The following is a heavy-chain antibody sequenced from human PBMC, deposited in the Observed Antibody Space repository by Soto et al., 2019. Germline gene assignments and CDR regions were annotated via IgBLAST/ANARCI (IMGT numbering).Heavy chain of an antibody. CDR3: ARLHGETYYYYYMDV. V-gene: IGHV1-18*01. Sequence: ASVKVSCKASGYTFTSYGISWVRQAPGQGLEWMGWISAYNGNTNYAQKLQGRVTMTTDTSTSTAYMELRSLRSDDTAVYYCARLHGETYYYYYMDVWGKGTTVTVSS. CDR1: GYTFTSYG. D-gene: IGHD3-10*01. J-gene: IGHJ6*03. CDR2: ISAYNGNT.